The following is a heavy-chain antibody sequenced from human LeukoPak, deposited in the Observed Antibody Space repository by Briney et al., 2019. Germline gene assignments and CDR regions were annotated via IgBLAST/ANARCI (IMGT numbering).Heavy chain of an antibody. D-gene: IGHD6-13*01. CDR1: GFTFSSYA. CDR3: AKDGIIAAAGLYYFDY. V-gene: IGHV3-23*01. J-gene: IGHJ4*02. Sequence: GRSLRLSCATSGFTFSSYAMSWVRQAPGKGLEWVSAISGSGSSTYYADSVKGRFTISRDNSKNTLYLQMNSQRAEDTAVYYCAKDGIIAAAGLYYFDYWGQGTLVTVSS. CDR2: ISGSGSST.